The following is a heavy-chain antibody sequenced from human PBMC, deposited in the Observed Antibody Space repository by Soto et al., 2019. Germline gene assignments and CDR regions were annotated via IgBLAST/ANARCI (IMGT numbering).Heavy chain of an antibody. Sequence: EVPLLESGGGLVQPGGSLRLSCAASGFTFGSYAMSWVRQAPGKGLEWVSAISGSGVSTYYADSVKGRFTISRDNSKNTLYLQMNSLRAEDTAVYYCAKEGEHSSGWANFDYWGQGTLVTVSS. V-gene: IGHV3-23*01. CDR1: GFTFGSYA. J-gene: IGHJ4*02. CDR2: ISGSGVST. CDR3: AKEGEHSSGWANFDY. D-gene: IGHD6-19*01.